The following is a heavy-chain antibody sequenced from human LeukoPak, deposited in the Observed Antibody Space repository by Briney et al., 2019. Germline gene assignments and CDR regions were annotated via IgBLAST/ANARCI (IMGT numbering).Heavy chain of an antibody. CDR1: GFTFSDYF. Sequence: PGGSLRLSCAASGFTFSDYFMSWIRQAPGKDLEWVSYISSRGNTIYYADSVKGRFTISRDNANNSLYLQMNNLRPEDTAVYYCARDSGSPPFFDFWGQGTLVTVSP. V-gene: IGHV3-11*01. J-gene: IGHJ4*02. D-gene: IGHD3-22*01. CDR2: ISSRGNTI. CDR3: ARDSGSPPFFDF.